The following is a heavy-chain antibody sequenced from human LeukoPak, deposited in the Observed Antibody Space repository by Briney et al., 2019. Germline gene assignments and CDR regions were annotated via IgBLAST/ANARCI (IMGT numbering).Heavy chain of an antibody. CDR3: ARDGDTSGYSD. Sequence: GGSLRLSCAASGFTFSSYWMSWVRQAPGKGLEWVANIKQDGSEKYYVDSVKGRFTISRDNAKNSLYLQMNSLRVEDTAIYYCARDGDTSGYSDWGQGTLVTVSS. CDR1: GFTFSSYW. J-gene: IGHJ1*01. V-gene: IGHV3-7*01. D-gene: IGHD3-22*01. CDR2: IKQDGSEK.